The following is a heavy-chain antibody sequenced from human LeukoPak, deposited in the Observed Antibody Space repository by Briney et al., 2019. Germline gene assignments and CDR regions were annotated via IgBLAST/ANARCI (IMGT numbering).Heavy chain of an antibody. CDR3: ARGISGGFDI. Sequence: ASVKVSCKPSGYTFTAYHMHWVRQAPGQGLEWMGRIIPNSGATNYAQNFQDRVALTRDTSISTAYMELSRLRPDDTAAYFCARGISGGFDIWGQGTMVTVSS. D-gene: IGHD2-21*01. CDR2: IIPNSGAT. V-gene: IGHV1-2*06. J-gene: IGHJ3*02. CDR1: GYTFTAYH.